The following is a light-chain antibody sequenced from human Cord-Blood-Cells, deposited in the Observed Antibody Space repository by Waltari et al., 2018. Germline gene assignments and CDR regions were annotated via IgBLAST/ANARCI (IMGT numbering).Light chain of an antibody. CDR2: AAS. V-gene: IGKV1-39*01. CDR1: QSISSY. Sequence: DIQMTQSPSSLSASVGDRVTITCRASQSISSYLNWYQQKPGKAPKLLIYAASSLQSGVPSWFSGSGSGTDFTLTISSLQPEDFATYYCQQSYSTPGGTFGPGTKVDIK. J-gene: IGKJ3*01. CDR3: QQSYSTPGGT.